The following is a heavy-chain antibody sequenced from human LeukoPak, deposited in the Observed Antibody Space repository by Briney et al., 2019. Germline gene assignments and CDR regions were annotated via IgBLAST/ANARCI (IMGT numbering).Heavy chain of an antibody. CDR2: IGNSDSTI. CDR1: GFTFSDYF. D-gene: IGHD6-13*01. V-gene: IGHV3-11*01. CDR3: ARARYSSSWYDY. J-gene: IGHJ4*02. Sequence: KPGGSLRLSCAASGFTFSDYFMSWIRQAPGRGLEWVSSIGNSDSTIYYADSVKGRFTISRDSAKNSLYLQMNSLRAEDTAVYYCARARYSSSWYDYWGQGTLVTVSS.